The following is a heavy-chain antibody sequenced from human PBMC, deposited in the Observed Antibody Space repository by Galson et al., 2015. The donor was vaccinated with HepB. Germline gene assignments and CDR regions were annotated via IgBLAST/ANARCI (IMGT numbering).Heavy chain of an antibody. D-gene: IGHD2-2*01. J-gene: IGHJ3*02. CDR2: IIAYNGNT. CDR3: ARRRILGSSPAFDI. Sequence: SVKVSCKASGGTFSSYAISWVRQAPGQGLEWMGGIIAYNGNTNYAQKLQGRVTMTTDTSTSTAYMELRSLRSDDTAVYYCARRRILGSSPAFDIWGQGTMVTVSS. CDR1: GGTFSSYA. V-gene: IGHV1-18*01.